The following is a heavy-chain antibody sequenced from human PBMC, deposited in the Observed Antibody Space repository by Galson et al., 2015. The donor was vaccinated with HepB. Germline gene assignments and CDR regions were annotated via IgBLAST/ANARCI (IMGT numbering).Heavy chain of an antibody. D-gene: IGHD3-16*02. CDR1: GVTFSSSS. V-gene: IGHV3-48*02. J-gene: IGHJ4*02. Sequence: SLRLSCAASGVTFSSSSMHWVRQAPGKGLEWVSYISSSSSTIYYADSVKGRFTISRDNAKNSLYLQMNSLRDEDTAVYYCAREGQYYDYVWGSYRDYWGQGTLVTVSS. CDR3: AREGQYYDYVWGSYRDY. CDR2: ISSSSSTI.